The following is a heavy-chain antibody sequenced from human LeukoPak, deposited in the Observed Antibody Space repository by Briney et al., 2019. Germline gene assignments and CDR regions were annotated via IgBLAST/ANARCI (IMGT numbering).Heavy chain of an antibody. Sequence: GGSLRLSCAASGFTFSSYGMHWVRQAPGKGLEWVAVISYDGSNKYYADSVKGRFTISRDNSKNTLYLQMNSLRAEDTAVYYCAKDPSGRGELLLYFDYWGQGTLVTVSS. CDR2: ISYDGSNK. CDR1: GFTFSSYG. V-gene: IGHV3-30*18. CDR3: AKDPSGRGELLLYFDY. J-gene: IGHJ4*02. D-gene: IGHD1-26*01.